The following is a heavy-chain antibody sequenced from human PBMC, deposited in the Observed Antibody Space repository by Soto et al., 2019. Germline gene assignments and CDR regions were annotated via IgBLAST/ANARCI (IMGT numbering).Heavy chain of an antibody. CDR1: GFTVSSNY. Sequence: GGSLRLSCAASGFTVSSNYMSWVRQAPGKGLEWVSVIYSGGSTYYADSVKGRFTISRDNSKNTLYLQMNSLRAEDMAVYYCARQKIAARFAFDIWGQGTMVTVSS. CDR3: ARQKIAARFAFDI. V-gene: IGHV3-53*01. CDR2: IYSGGST. J-gene: IGHJ3*02. D-gene: IGHD6-6*01.